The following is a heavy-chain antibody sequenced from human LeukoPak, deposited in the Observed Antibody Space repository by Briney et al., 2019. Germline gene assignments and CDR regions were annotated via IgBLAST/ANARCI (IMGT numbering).Heavy chain of an antibody. D-gene: IGHD3-3*01. V-gene: IGHV4-39*01. CDR3: ARHLRHPEFNTEFGVVDY. Sequence: TSETLSLTCTVSGGSISSSSYYWGWIRQPPGKGLEWIGTLYYSGSTYYNPSLRSRVTISVDTSNNQFSLKVNSVTAADTAVYYCARHLRHPEFNTEFGVVDYWGQGTLVTVSS. CDR2: LYYSGST. J-gene: IGHJ4*02. CDR1: GGSISSSSYY.